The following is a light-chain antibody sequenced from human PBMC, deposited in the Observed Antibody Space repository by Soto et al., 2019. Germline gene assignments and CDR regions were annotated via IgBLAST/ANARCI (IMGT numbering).Light chain of an antibody. CDR2: DAS. CDR1: RSVSSY. V-gene: IGKV3-11*01. J-gene: IGKJ5*01. Sequence: EIGLTQCPANLSLSPGERATLSCRASRSVSSYLAWYQQKPGQAPRLLIYDASNRATGIPARFSGSGSGTDFTLTISSLEPEDFAVYYCQQRSNWPITFGQGTRLETK. CDR3: QQRSNWPIT.